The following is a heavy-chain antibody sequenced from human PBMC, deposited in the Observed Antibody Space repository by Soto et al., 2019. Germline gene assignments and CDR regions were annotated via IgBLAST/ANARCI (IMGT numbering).Heavy chain of an antibody. CDR1: GGSISSYY. V-gene: IGHV4-59*08. D-gene: IGHD3-16*01. Sequence: QVQLQESGPGLVKPSETLSLTCTVSGGSISSYYWSWIRQPPGKGLEWLGYIYYSGSTNYNPSLTSRVTISVDTSKNQFSLKLSLQLISVTAADTAGYYCARRWGDYFDYWGQGTLVTVSS. CDR3: ARRWGDYFDY. CDR2: IYYSGST. J-gene: IGHJ4*02.